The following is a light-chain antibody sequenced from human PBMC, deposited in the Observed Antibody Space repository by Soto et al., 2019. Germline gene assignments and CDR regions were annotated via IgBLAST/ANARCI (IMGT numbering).Light chain of an antibody. CDR3: QTWGRGIVV. CDR1: GGHSTYS. J-gene: IGLJ2*01. Sequence: QLVLTQSPSASASLGASVNLTCTLTGGHSTYSIGWHQQQPQRGPRFLMRLNSDGSHSKGDGIPDRFSGSSSGAERFLTISSLQSEDEADYYCQTWGRGIVVFGGGTKLTAL. V-gene: IGLV4-69*02. CDR2: LNSDGSH.